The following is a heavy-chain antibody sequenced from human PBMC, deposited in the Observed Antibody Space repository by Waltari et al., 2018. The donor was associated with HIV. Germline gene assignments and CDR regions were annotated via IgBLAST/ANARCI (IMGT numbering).Heavy chain of an antibody. CDR2: IYTSGGT. CDR3: ARESGYYYDSSGGFDY. V-gene: IGHV4-61*02. Sequence: QVQLQESGPGLVKPSQTLSLTCTVSGVSISSGSYYWSWIRQPAGKGLEWIGRIYTSGGTNYNPSLKSRVTISVDTTKNQFSLKLSSVTAADTAVYYCARESGYYYDSSGGFDYWGQGTLVTVSS. D-gene: IGHD3-22*01. CDR1: GVSISSGSYY. J-gene: IGHJ4*02.